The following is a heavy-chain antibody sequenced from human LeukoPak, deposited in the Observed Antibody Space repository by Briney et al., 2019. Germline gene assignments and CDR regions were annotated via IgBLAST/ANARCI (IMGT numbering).Heavy chain of an antibody. CDR3: ARSRRGSRRGSGSYHNWFDP. CDR2: IYYSGNT. CDR1: GGSISSSSYY. D-gene: IGHD1-26*01. Sequence: PSETLSLTCTVSGGSISSSSYYWGWIRQPPGKGVEWIGSIYYSGNTYYNPSLKSRITISVDTSKNQFSLKLSSVTAADTAVYYCARSRRGSRRGSGSYHNWFDPWGQGTLVTVSS. J-gene: IGHJ5*02. V-gene: IGHV4-39*07.